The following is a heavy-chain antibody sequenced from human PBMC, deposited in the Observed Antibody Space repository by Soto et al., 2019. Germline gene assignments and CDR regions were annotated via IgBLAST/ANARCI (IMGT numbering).Heavy chain of an antibody. V-gene: IGHV3-23*01. CDR2: ISGSGGST. CDR1: GFTFSSYA. J-gene: IGHJ5*02. Sequence: GESLKISCAASGFTFSSYAMSWVRQAPGKGLEWVSAISGSGGSTYYADSVKGRFTISRDNSKNTLYLQMNSLRAEDTAVYYCAKRRGLDYDILTGIPGFDPWGQGTLVTVSS. CDR3: AKRRGLDYDILTGIPGFDP. D-gene: IGHD3-9*01.